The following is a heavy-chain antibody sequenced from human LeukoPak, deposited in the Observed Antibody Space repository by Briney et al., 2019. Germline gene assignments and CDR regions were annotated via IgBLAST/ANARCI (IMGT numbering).Heavy chain of an antibody. CDR1: GLTFSSHW. CDR2: ITNAGSST. CDR3: AKDNRRHYTSGPNPDSLH. J-gene: IGHJ4*02. Sequence: GGSLRLSCAASGLTFSSHWMHWVRQAPGKGLVWVSRITNAGSSTTYADSVKGRFTISRDNAKNSLYLQMNSLRVEDTAFYYCAKDNRRHYTSGPNPDSLHWGQGALVTVSS. V-gene: IGHV3-74*01. D-gene: IGHD6-19*01.